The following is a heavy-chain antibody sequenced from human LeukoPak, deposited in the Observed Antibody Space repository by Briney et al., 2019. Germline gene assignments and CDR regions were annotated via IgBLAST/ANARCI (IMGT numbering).Heavy chain of an antibody. V-gene: IGHV4-59*08. CDR1: GGSISSYY. D-gene: IGHD2-2*01. CDR3: ARVSTWDVIPAALRVGYAFDI. Sequence: PSETLSLTCTVSGGSISSYYWSWIRQPPGKGLEWIGYIHYSGSTNYNPSLKSRVTISVDTSKNQFSLKLSSVTAADTAVYYCARVSTWDVIPAALRVGYAFDIWGQGTMVTVSS. J-gene: IGHJ3*02. CDR2: IHYSGST.